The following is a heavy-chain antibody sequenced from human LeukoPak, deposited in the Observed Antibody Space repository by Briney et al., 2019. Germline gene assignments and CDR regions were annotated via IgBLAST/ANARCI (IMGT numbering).Heavy chain of an antibody. CDR2: IYYSGST. D-gene: IGHD6-19*01. CDR1: GGSISSYY. J-gene: IGHJ4*02. Sequence: PSETLSLTCTVSGGSISSYYWSWIRQPPGKGLEWIGYIYYSGSTNYNPSLKSRVTISVDTSKNRFSLKLSSVTAADTAVYYCARDSSGWYGTDYWGQGTLVTVSS. V-gene: IGHV4-59*01. CDR3: ARDSSGWYGTDY.